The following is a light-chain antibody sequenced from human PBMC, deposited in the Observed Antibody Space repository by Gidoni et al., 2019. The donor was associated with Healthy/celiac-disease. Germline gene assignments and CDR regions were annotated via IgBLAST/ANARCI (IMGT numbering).Light chain of an antibody. V-gene: IGKV1-39*01. CDR2: AAS. CDR3: QQSYSTPIT. CDR1: QSISSY. Sequence: DIQMTQSPSSLSPSVGDRVTITCRASQSISSYLNWYQQKPGKAPKLLIYAASSLQSGVPSRFSGSGSGTDFTLTISSLQPEDFATYYCQQSYSTPITFGQXTRLEIK. J-gene: IGKJ5*01.